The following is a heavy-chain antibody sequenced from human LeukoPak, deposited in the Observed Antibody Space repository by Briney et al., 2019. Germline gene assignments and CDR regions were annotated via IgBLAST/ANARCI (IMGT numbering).Heavy chain of an antibody. D-gene: IGHD2-2*01. V-gene: IGHV5-51*01. CDR3: ARLPAHIVVVPAATHFDY. CDR2: IYPGDSDI. J-gene: IGHJ4*02. Sequence: GESLKISCKSSGYTFTNYWIGWVRQMPGKGLEWMGIIYPGDSDIRCSPSFQGQVTISADKSISTAYLQWSSLKASDTAMYYCARLPAHIVVVPAATHFDYWGQGTLVTVSS. CDR1: GYTFTNYW.